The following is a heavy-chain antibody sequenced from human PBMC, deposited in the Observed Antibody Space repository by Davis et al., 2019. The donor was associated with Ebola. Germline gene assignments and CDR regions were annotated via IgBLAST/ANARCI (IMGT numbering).Heavy chain of an antibody. CDR3: ARAEYYYGAFDI. J-gene: IGHJ3*02. D-gene: IGHD3-10*01. CDR1: GFTFSSYA. Sequence: GGSLRLSCAASGFTFSSYAMSWVRQAPGKGLEWVSAISGSGGSTYYADSVKGRFTISRDNSKNTLYLQMNSLRAEDTAVYYCARAEYYYGAFDIWGQGTMVTVSS. V-gene: IGHV3-23*01. CDR2: ISGSGGST.